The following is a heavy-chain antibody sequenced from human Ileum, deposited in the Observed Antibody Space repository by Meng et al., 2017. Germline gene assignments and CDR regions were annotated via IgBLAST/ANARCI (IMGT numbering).Heavy chain of an antibody. D-gene: IGHD3-10*01. CDR3: ARYYYGSGSYYNVDY. V-gene: IGHV1-18*01. J-gene: IGHJ4*02. CDR1: GYTFTSYG. Sequence: ASVKVSCKASGYTFTSYGISWVRQAPGQGLEGMGWISAYNGNTNYAQKLQGRVTMTTDTSTSTAYMELRSLRSDDTAVYYCARYYYGSGSYYNVDYWGQGTLVTVSS. CDR2: ISAYNGNT.